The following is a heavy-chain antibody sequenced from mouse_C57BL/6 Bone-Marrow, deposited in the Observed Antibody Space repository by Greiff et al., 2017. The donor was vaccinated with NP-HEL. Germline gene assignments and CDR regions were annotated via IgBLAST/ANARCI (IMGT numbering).Heavy chain of an antibody. CDR1: GYTFTGYW. Sequence: VQLQESGAELMKPGASVKLSCKATGYTFTGYWIEWVKQRPGHGLEWIGEILPGSGSTNYTEKFKGKATFTADTSSNTAYMQLSSLTTEDSAIYYCARRAANWDYFDYWGQGTTLTVSS. CDR3: ARRAANWDYFDY. D-gene: IGHD4-1*01. J-gene: IGHJ2*01. V-gene: IGHV1-9*01. CDR2: ILPGSGST.